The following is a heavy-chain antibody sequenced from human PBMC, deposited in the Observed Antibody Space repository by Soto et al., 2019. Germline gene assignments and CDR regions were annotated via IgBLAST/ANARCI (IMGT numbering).Heavy chain of an antibody. CDR3: ARFYGDYNNWFDP. CDR1: GDSISSGGYS. D-gene: IGHD4-17*01. CDR2: IYHSGST. J-gene: IGHJ5*02. V-gene: IGHV4-30-2*01. Sequence: SETLSLTCAVSGDSISSGGYSWSWIRQPPGKGLEWIGYIYHSGSTYYNPSIKSRVTKSVDRSKNQFSLKLSSVTAADTAVYYCARFYGDYNNWFDPWGQGTLVTVS.